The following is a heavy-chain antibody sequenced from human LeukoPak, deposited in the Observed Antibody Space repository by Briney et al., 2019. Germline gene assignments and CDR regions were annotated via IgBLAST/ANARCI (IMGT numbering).Heavy chain of an antibody. J-gene: IGHJ4*02. CDR1: GFTFSSYG. Sequence: GGSLRLSCAASGFTFSSYGMHWVRQAPGKGLEWVAVISYDGSNKYYADSVKGRFTISRDNSKNTLYLQMNSLRAEDTAVYYCAKAYYDFWSGCAYWGQGTLVTVSS. CDR3: AKAYYDFWSGCAY. V-gene: IGHV3-30*18. D-gene: IGHD3-3*01. CDR2: ISYDGSNK.